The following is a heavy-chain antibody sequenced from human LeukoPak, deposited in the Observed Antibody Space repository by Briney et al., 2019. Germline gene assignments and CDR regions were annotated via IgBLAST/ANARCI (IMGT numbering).Heavy chain of an antibody. CDR3: ARGAHSKGQAFDI. Sequence: GASVKVSCKASGGTFSSYAISWVRQAPGQGLEWMGGIIPIFGTANYAQKFQGRVTITADKSTSTAYMELSSLRSEDTAVYYCARGAHSKGQAFDIWGQGTMVTVSS. V-gene: IGHV1-69*06. J-gene: IGHJ3*02. CDR1: GGTFSSYA. CDR2: IIPIFGTA.